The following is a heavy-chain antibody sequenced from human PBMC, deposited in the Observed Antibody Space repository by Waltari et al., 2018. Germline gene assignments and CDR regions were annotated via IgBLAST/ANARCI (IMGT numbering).Heavy chain of an antibody. CDR2: MNPNRGNA. Sequence: QVQLVQSGAEVKKPGASVKVSCKASGYTFGSFDINWVRQATGQGREWMGWMNPNRGNAEYAQKFQGRVTLTRNPSLSTAYMELRGLRSEDTAIYFCVRGMGSYWGQGTLVTVSS. D-gene: IGHD3-10*01. CDR1: GYTFGSFD. CDR3: VRGMGSY. V-gene: IGHV1-8*02. J-gene: IGHJ4*02.